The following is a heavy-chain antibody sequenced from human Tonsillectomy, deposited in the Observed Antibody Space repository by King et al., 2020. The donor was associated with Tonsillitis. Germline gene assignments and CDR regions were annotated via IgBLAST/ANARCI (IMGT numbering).Heavy chain of an antibody. CDR1: GFTFSSYS. Sequence: DVQLVESGGGLVKPGGSLRLSCAASGFTFSSYSMNWVRQAPGKGLEWVSSISSGSSYIYYADSVKGRFTISRDNAENSLYLQMNSLRAEDTAVYYCVREQWLVSFDYWGQGTLVTVSS. J-gene: IGHJ4*02. CDR2: ISSGSSYI. D-gene: IGHD6-19*01. V-gene: IGHV3-21*01. CDR3: VREQWLVSFDY.